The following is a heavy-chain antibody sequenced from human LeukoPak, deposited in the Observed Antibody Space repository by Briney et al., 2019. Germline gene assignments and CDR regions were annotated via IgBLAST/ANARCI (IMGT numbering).Heavy chain of an antibody. CDR1: GGSFSGYQ. CDR3: ARAYYYDSTGYFEDNY. J-gene: IGHJ4*02. V-gene: IGHV4-34*01. Sequence: SETLSLICAVSGGSFSGYQWNWIRQPPGKGLEWIGETNHRGRTTYNPSLKSRVTMSIDTSKNHFSLRLSSVTAADTAVYYCARAYYYDSTGYFEDNYWGQGTLVTVSS. D-gene: IGHD3-22*01. CDR2: TNHRGRT.